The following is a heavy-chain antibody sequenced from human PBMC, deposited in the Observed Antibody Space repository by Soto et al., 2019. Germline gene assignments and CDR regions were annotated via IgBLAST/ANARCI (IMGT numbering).Heavy chain of an antibody. CDR3: ARPTVGNSGSYNFDY. CDR2: INPNSGGT. V-gene: IGHV1-2*02. CDR1: GYTFTGYY. D-gene: IGHD1-26*01. J-gene: IGHJ4*02. Sequence: QVQLVQSGAEVKKPGASVKVSCKASGYTFTGYYMHWVRQAPGQGLEWMGWINPNSGGTNYAQKFQGRVTITADESTSTAYMELSSLRSEDTAVYYCARPTVGNSGSYNFDYWGQGTLVTVSS.